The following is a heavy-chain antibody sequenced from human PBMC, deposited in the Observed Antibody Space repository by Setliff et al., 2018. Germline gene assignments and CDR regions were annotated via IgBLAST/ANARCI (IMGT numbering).Heavy chain of an antibody. Sequence: SETLSLTCAVYGDSFSDYYWSWIRQAPGKGMEWIGSVYYSGYTYSKPSLQSRVSMSVDASKNQFSLKLASVTAADTAVYYCGRVDFTMIQGVVGHWGQGTPVTVSS. J-gene: IGHJ1*01. CDR2: VYYSGYT. D-gene: IGHD3-10*01. CDR1: GDSFSDYY. CDR3: GRVDFTMIQGVVGH. V-gene: IGHV4-34*10.